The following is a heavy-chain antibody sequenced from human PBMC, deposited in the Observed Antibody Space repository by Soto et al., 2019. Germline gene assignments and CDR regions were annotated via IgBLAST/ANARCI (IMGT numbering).Heavy chain of an antibody. D-gene: IGHD3-3*01. CDR1: GFTFSNVG. CDR2: IKSKAHGGTT. V-gene: IGHV3-15*01. CDR3: TTWRDL. J-gene: IGHJ4*03. Sequence: GGSLRLSCAAAGFTFSNVGMSWVRQVPGKGLEWVGHIKSKAHGGTTDNAAPVKGRVTISRDDSKDTLYLQMNSLKSEDTAVYYCTTWRDLWGQGTMVTACS.